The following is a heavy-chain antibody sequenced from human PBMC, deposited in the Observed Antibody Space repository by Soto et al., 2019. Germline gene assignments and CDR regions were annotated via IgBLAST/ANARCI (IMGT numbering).Heavy chain of an antibody. Sequence: QVQLVESGGGVVQPGRSLRLSCAASGFTFSSYGVHWVRQAPGKGLEWVAVISYDGSNKYYADSVKGRFTISRDNSKNTLYLQMNSLRAEDTAVYYCAKSDHGYFDYWGQGTLVTVSS. V-gene: IGHV3-30*18. CDR2: ISYDGSNK. CDR1: GFTFSSYG. CDR3: AKSDHGYFDY. J-gene: IGHJ4*02.